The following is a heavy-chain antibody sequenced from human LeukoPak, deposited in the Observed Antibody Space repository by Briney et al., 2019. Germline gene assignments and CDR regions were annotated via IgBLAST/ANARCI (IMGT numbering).Heavy chain of an antibody. CDR3: AREQTGHLNWFDP. V-gene: IGHV1-2*02. J-gene: IGHJ5*02. CDR1: GYTFTGYY. Sequence: GASVKVSCKASGYTFTGYYMHWVRQAPGQGLEWMGWINPNSGGTSYAQKFQGRVTMTRDTSTSTVYMELSSLRSEDTAVYYCAREQTGHLNWFDPWGQGTLVTVSS. CDR2: INPNSGGT.